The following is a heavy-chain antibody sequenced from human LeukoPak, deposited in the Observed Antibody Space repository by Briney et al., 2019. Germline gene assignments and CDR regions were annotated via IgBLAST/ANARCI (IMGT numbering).Heavy chain of an antibody. CDR3: AGGLLGCRRGSCYPTDY. CDR2: ISASGDNT. D-gene: IGHD2-15*01. CDR1: GFTFSSYA. Sequence: GGSLRLSCAASGFTFSSYAMGWVRQGPGKGLEWVSSISASGDNTYYVDSVKGRFTISRDNSDNTVYLQMDSLRVEDTAVYYCAGGLLGCRRGSCYPTDYWGQGTLVIVSS. J-gene: IGHJ4*02. V-gene: IGHV3-23*01.